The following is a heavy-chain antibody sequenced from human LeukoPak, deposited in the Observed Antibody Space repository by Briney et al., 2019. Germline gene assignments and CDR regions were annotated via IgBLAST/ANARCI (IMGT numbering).Heavy chain of an antibody. CDR1: GGSISSYY. CDR2: IYYSGSTT. V-gene: IGHV4-59*01. J-gene: IGHJ4*02. D-gene: IGHD3-9*01. CDR3: ARRDSSRWREGSFDI. Sequence: SETLSLTCTVSGGSISSYYWSWIRQPPGKGLEWIGYIYYSGSTTSFNPSLKSRATISLDTSKNQFSLKLSSVTTADTAVYYCARRDSSRWREGSFDIWGQGTLVTVSS.